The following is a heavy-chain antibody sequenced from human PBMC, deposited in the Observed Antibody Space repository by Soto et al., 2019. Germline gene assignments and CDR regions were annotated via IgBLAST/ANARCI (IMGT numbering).Heavy chain of an antibody. Sequence: GGSLRLSCAASGFTFSSYGMHWVRQAPGKGLEWVAVISYDGSNKYYADSVKGRFTISRDNSKNTLYLQMNSLRAEDTAVYYCAKDCREPAYYDSSGYYPPGGFGDVWGQGTTVTVSS. CDR3: AKDCREPAYYDSSGYYPPGGFGDV. CDR2: ISYDGSNK. CDR1: GFTFSSYG. V-gene: IGHV3-30*18. J-gene: IGHJ6*02. D-gene: IGHD3-22*01.